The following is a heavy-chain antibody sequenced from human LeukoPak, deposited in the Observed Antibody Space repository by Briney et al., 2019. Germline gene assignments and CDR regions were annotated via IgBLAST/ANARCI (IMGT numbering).Heavy chain of an antibody. Sequence: SQTLSLTCTVSGDSISSGAYNWSWNPPRPGQGLEWIVYFYYSGSTYPSPSSQSPITISVYKSKYSLYLKLSSVAAPAMSLYYRTTAAVVVRSFDYWGQGTLVTVSS. D-gene: IGHD2-2*01. CDR3: TTAAVVVRSFDY. CDR1: GDSISSGAYN. V-gene: IGHV4-31*01. J-gene: IGHJ4*02. CDR2: FYYSGST.